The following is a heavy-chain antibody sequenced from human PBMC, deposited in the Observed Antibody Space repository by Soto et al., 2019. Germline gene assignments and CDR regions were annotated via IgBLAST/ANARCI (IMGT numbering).Heavy chain of an antibody. CDR3: ASPTRTPGYYYGMDV. CDR2: IIPIFGPA. V-gene: IGHV1-69*01. CDR1: GGTFSSYS. D-gene: IGHD2-15*01. J-gene: IGHJ6*02. Sequence: QVQLVQSGAEVKKPGSSVKVSCKASGGTFSSYSISWVRQAPGQGLEWMGGIIPIFGPANYARKFQGRVTITADESTRTAYMEMSSLRSEDTAVYYCASPTRTPGYYYGMDVWGQGTTVTVSS.